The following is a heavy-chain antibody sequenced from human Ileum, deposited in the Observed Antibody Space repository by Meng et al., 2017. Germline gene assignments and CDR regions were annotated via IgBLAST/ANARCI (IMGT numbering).Heavy chain of an antibody. Sequence: GGSLRLSCAASGFTFDDYSMYWVRQAPGKGLEWVSSISWDSGIVAYADSVKGRFTISRDNAKNFLYLQMNSLGAEDTALYYCTKAFCSGTSCQSSVRWGFDPWGQGTLVTVSS. V-gene: IGHV3-9*01. J-gene: IGHJ5*02. CDR1: GFTFDDYS. CDR3: TKAFCSGTSCQSSVRWGFDP. CDR2: ISWDSGIV. D-gene: IGHD2-2*01.